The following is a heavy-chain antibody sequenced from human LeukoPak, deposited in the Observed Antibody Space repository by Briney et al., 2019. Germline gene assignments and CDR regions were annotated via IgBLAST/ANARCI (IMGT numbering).Heavy chain of an antibody. J-gene: IGHJ4*02. Sequence: ASVKVSCKASGYTFTSYAMHWVRQAPGQRLEWMGWINAGNGNTKYSQEFQGRVTITRDTSINTAYMELSRLRSDDTAVYYCARARWDRARYFDYWGQGTLVTVSS. CDR2: INAGNGNT. V-gene: IGHV1-3*01. CDR3: ARARWDRARYFDY. D-gene: IGHD1-26*01. CDR1: GYTFTSYA.